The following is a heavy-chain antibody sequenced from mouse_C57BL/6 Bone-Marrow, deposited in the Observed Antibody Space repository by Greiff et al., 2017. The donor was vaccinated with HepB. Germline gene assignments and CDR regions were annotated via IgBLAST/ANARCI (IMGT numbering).Heavy chain of an antibody. CDR3: ARWGVYYGSRGAMDY. V-gene: IGHV1-4*01. D-gene: IGHD1-1*01. CDR2: INPSSGYT. CDR1: GYTFTSYT. Sequence: VKLVESGAELARPGASVKMSCKASGYTFTSYTMHWVKQRPGQGLEWIGYINPSSGYTKYNQKFKDKATLTADKSSSTAYMQLSSLTSEDSAVYYCARWGVYYGSRGAMDYWGQGTSVTVSS. J-gene: IGHJ4*01.